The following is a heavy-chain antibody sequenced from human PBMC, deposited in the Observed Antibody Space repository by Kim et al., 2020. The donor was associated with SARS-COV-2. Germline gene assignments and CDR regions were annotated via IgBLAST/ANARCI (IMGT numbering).Heavy chain of an antibody. CDR1: GGSISSGGYS. CDR3: ARVVPAAATVGFDP. D-gene: IGHD2-2*01. J-gene: IGHJ5*02. Sequence: SETLSLTCAVSGGSISSGGYSWSWIRQPPGKGLEWIGYIYHSGSTYYNPSLKSRVTISVDRSKNQFSLKLSSVTAADTAVYYCARVVPAAATVGFDPWGQGTLVTVSS. V-gene: IGHV4-30-2*01. CDR2: IYHSGST.